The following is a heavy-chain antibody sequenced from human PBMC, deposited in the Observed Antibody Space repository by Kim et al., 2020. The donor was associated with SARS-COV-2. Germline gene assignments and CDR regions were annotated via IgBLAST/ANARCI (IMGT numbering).Heavy chain of an antibody. D-gene: IGHD3-9*01. Sequence: GGSLRLSCAASGFTFSSYAMSWVRQAPGKGLEWVSAISGSGGSTYYADSVKGRFTISRDNSKNTLYLQMNSLRAEDTAVYYCAKDRERPPPWVRDILTGYQDYYYYGMDVWGQGTTVTGSS. V-gene: IGHV3-23*01. CDR2: ISGSGGST. J-gene: IGHJ6*02. CDR3: AKDRERPPPWVRDILTGYQDYYYYGMDV. CDR1: GFTFSSYA.